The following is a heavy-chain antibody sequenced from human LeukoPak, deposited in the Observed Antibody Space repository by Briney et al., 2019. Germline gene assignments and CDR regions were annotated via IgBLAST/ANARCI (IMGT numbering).Heavy chain of an antibody. V-gene: IGHV5-51*01. CDR1: AYSFTSYW. Sequence: GESLKISCKASAYSFTSYWISWVRQIPGTGLKCMGIIYPGDSDTRYSPSFHGQVTISADKSISTAYLQWSSLKAPDTAMYYCARRLRGSSLYLDYWGQGTLVTVSS. D-gene: IGHD6-13*01. CDR2: IYPGDSDT. CDR3: ARRLRGSSLYLDY. J-gene: IGHJ4*02.